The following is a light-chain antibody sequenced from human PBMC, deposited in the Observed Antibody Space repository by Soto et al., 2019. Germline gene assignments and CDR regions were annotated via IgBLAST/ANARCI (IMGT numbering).Light chain of an antibody. CDR2: DAS. J-gene: IGKJ1*01. Sequence: EIVLTQSPATLSLSPGERATPSCRASQSVDSYLAWYQQKVGQAPRLLIYDASNRATGIPARFSGSGSGTDFTLTISRLEPEDFAVYYCQHRSNWPPTFGQGTKVDIK. CDR3: QHRSNWPPT. CDR1: QSVDSY. V-gene: IGKV3-11*01.